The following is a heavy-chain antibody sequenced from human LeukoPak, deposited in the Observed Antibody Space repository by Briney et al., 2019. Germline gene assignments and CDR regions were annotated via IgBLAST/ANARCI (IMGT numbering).Heavy chain of an antibody. V-gene: IGHV5-51*01. CDR2: IYPGDSDT. D-gene: IGHD4-17*01. CDR3: ARQSTVTTLPFDY. Sequence: GESLKISCKGSGYSFTSYWIDWVRQMPGKGLEWMGIIYPGDSDTRYSPSFQGQVTISADKSISTAYLQWSSLKASDTAMYYCARQSTVTTLPFDYWGQGTLVTVSS. CDR1: GYSFTSYW. J-gene: IGHJ4*02.